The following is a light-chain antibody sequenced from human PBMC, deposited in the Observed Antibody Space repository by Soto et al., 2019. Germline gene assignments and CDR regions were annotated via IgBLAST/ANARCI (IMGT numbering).Light chain of an antibody. CDR3: CSYAGSNVFV. V-gene: IGLV2-23*02. CDR1: NSDIGNYNI. J-gene: IGLJ1*01. Sequence: QSVLTQPASVSGSPGQSITISCTGSNSDIGNYNIVSWYQQHPDKAPQLIIYEVTKRPSGVSNRFSGSKSGNTASLTISGLQAADEGDYHCCSYAGSNVFVFGTRTKVTVL. CDR2: EVT.